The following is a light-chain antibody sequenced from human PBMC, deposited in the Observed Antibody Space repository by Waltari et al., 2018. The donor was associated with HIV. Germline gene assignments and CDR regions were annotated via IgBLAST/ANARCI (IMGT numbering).Light chain of an antibody. J-gene: IGLJ3*02. CDR3: QVWDSSRDWV. CDR1: NTGSKS. V-gene: IGLV3-21*02. CDR2: DDS. Sequence: SNVLTQPPSVSVAPGQTARITCVGNNTGSKSVHWYQQRPGQAPVVVVFDDSDRPSGIPERFAGSNSGNTATLTISRVEAGDEADYYCQVWDSSRDWVFGGGTKLTVL.